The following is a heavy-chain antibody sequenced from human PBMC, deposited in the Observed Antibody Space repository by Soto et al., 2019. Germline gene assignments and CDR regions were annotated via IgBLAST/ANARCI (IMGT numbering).Heavy chain of an antibody. CDR2: IYYSGST. D-gene: IGHD2-2*02. CDR3: ASVTRTCISTSCYRYYYGMDV. Sequence: SETLSLTCTVSGGSINNGDYYWSWICQPPEKGLEWIGYIYYSGSTYYNPSLKSRVTISVDTSKNQFSLKLSSVTAADTAVYYCASVTRTCISTSCYRYYYGMDVWGQGTTVT. CDR1: GGSINNGDYY. V-gene: IGHV4-30-4*02. J-gene: IGHJ6*02.